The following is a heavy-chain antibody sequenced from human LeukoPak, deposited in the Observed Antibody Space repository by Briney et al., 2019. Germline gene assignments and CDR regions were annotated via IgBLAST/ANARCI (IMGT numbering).Heavy chain of an antibody. CDR3: AKLGDSST. CDR2: TYYRSKWYN. V-gene: IGHV6-1*01. J-gene: IGHJ5*02. CDR1: GDSVPSNSAA. D-gene: IGHD6-19*01. Sequence: SQTLSLTCAISGDSVPSNSAAWSWIRQSPSRGLEWLGRTYYRSKWYNDYAVSVKSRIINSPDTSKNQFSLQLSSVTPEDTDVYYCAKLGDSSTWGQGTLVTVSS.